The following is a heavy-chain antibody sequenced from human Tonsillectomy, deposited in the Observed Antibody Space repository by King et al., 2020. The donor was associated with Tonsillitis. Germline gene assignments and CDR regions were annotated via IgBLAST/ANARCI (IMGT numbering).Heavy chain of an antibody. CDR3: ARSGYDFWSGYSDAFDI. CDR1: GYSFTSYW. D-gene: IGHD3-3*01. Sequence: EVQLVESGAEVKKPGESLKISCKGSGYSFTSYWIGWVRQLPGKGLEWMGIIYPGDSDTRYSPSFQGQVTISADKSISTAYLQWSSLKASDTAMYYCARSGYDFWSGYSDAFDIWGQGTMVTVSS. CDR2: IYPGDSDT. J-gene: IGHJ3*02. V-gene: IGHV5-51*03.